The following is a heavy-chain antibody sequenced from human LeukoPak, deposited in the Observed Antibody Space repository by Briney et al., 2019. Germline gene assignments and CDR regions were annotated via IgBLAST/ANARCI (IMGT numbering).Heavy chain of an antibody. Sequence: GGSLRLSCAASGFTFSNAWMSWVRQAPGKGLEWVGRIKSKTDGGTIDYAAPVKGGFTISRDDSKNTLYLQMNSLKTEDTAVYYCTTDSYDYVWGSYRYTDYWGQGTLVTVSS. J-gene: IGHJ4*02. CDR2: IKSKTDGGTI. CDR3: TTDSYDYVWGSYRYTDY. V-gene: IGHV3-15*01. D-gene: IGHD3-16*02. CDR1: GFTFSNAW.